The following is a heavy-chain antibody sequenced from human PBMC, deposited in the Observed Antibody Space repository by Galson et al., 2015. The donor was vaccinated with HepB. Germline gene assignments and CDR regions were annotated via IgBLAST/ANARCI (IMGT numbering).Heavy chain of an antibody. Sequence: ETLSLTCTVSGGSISSSSYYWGWIRQPPGKGLEWIGSIYYSGSTNYNPSLKSRVTISVDTSKNQFSLKLSSVTAADTAVYYCARERLGNYYDSSGHFDYWGQGTLVTVSS. J-gene: IGHJ4*02. V-gene: IGHV4-39*07. CDR1: GGSISSSSYY. CDR3: ARERLGNYYDSSGHFDY. CDR2: IYYSGST. D-gene: IGHD3-22*01.